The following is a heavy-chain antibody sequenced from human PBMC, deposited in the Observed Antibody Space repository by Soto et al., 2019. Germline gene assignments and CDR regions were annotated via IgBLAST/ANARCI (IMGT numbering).Heavy chain of an antibody. V-gene: IGHV4-4*07. CDR2: FSLSGTT. Sequence: PSETLSLTCTVSGASITGSSYWSWVLQPAGKGLEWIGRFSLSGTTSYNPSLRSRVTMSADVSKNQFSLRLTSVTAADTALYYCARGMTPPGAPAWYYFDSWGQGTLVTV. J-gene: IGHJ4*02. CDR1: GASITGSSY. D-gene: IGHD2-8*02. CDR3: ARGMTPPGAPAWYYFDS.